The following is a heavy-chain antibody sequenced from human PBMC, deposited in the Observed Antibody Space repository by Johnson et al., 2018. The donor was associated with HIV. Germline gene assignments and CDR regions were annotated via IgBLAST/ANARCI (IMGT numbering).Heavy chain of an antibody. CDR1: GFSFSTYG. D-gene: IGHD6-19*01. V-gene: IGHV3-20*04. CDR2: INWNGAST. J-gene: IGHJ3*01. CDR3: ARDHMGPVNRRVQWLVPRGFDF. Sequence: VQLVESGGGLVQPGGSLRLSCASSGFSFSTYGMHWVRQAPGKGLEWVSGINWNGASTGYADSVKGRFTVSRDHANNSLYLQMNSLRAEDTALYYCARDHMGPVNRRVQWLVPRGFDFWGQGTMVTVAS.